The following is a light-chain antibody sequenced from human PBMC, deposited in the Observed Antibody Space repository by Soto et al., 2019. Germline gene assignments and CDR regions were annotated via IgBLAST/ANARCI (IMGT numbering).Light chain of an antibody. V-gene: IGLV1-40*01. J-gene: IGLJ2*01. CDR2: TNN. Sequence: QSVLTQPPSVSGAPGQTVTISCTGSSSNIGAGFDVHWYQQLPGTAPKLLIFTNNNRPSGVPDRFSGSRSGTSASLAITGLQAEDEADYYCQSYDGSLSLFGGGTKVTVL. CDR1: SSNIGAGFD. CDR3: QSYDGSLSL.